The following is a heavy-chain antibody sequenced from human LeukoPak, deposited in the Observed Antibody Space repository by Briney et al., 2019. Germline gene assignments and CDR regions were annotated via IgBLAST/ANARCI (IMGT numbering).Heavy chain of an antibody. CDR2: IRYDGSNK. J-gene: IGHJ4*02. Sequence: PGGSLRLSCAASGFTFSSYGMHWVRQAPGKGLEWVAFIRYDGSNKYYADSVKGRFTISRDNSKNTLYLQMNSLRAEDTAVYYCAKDLNPTIFGLGLLGYWGQGTLVTVSS. CDR1: GFTFSSYG. CDR3: AKDLNPTIFGLGLLGY. V-gene: IGHV3-30*02. D-gene: IGHD3-3*01.